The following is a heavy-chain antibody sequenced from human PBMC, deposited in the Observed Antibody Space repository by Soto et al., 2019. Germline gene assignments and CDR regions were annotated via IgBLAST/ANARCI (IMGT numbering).Heavy chain of an antibody. J-gene: IGHJ4*02. CDR2: IIPIFGTA. CDR3: ARDPPYYYDSSGYNDY. V-gene: IGHV1-69*13. Sequence: SVKVSCKASGGTLSSYAISWVRQAPGQGLEWMGGIIPIFGTANYAQKFQGRVTITADESTSTAYMELSSLRSEDTAVYYCARDPPYYYDSSGYNDYWGQGTLVTVSS. D-gene: IGHD3-22*01. CDR1: GGTLSSYA.